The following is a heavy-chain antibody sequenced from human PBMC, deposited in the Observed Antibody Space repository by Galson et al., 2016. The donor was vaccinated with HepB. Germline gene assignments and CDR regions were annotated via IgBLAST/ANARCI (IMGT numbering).Heavy chain of an antibody. CDR2: INPNNGVT. Sequence: SVKVSCKASGYTFTAFYMHWVRQAPGRGLEWLGYINPNNGVTSYAQNFPGRVTMTRDTSLSTAYMELSTLTSDDTAVYYCARVLLGGGYDLFDYWGQGTLVTVSS. J-gene: IGHJ4*02. CDR3: ARVLLGGGYDLFDY. D-gene: IGHD5-12*01. V-gene: IGHV1-2*02. CDR1: GYTFTAFY.